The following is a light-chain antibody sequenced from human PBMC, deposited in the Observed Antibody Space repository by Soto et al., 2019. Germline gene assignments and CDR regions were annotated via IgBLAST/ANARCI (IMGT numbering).Light chain of an antibody. J-gene: IGKJ4*01. CDR1: QGISSY. V-gene: IGKV1-9*01. Sequence: IQLTQSPSFLSASVGDRVTITCRASQGISSYLAWYQQKPGKAPKLLIYAASTLQSGVPSRFSGSGSGTEFTLTIRALQPEDFATYYCLQLNRYPLTFGGGTKV. CDR3: LQLNRYPLT. CDR2: AAS.